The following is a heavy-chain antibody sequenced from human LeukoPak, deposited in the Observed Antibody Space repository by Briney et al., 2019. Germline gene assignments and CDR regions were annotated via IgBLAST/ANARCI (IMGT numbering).Heavy chain of an antibody. CDR1: GFTFSSYA. CDR2: IAGDGSST. J-gene: IGHJ6*02. V-gene: IGHV3-23*01. CDR3: ARVVSAMDV. Sequence: GGSLRLSCAASGFTFSSYAMSWVRQAPGKGLEWVSGIAGDGSSTFYADSVKGRFTISRDNSKNTLYLQMNSLRAEDTAVYYCARVVSAMDVWGQGTTVTVSS. D-gene: IGHD4-23*01.